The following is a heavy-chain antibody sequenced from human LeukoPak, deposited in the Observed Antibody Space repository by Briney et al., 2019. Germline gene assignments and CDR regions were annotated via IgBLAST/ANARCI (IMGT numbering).Heavy chain of an antibody. CDR3: ARARGLRFLEWLPKNLYYFDY. J-gene: IGHJ4*02. Sequence: SETLSLTCTVSGGSMSSYYWSWIRQSPGKGLEWIGNIYYSGSTNYNPSLKSRVTISVDTSKNQFSLKLSSVTAADTAVYYCARARGLRFLEWLPKNLYYFDYWGQGTLVTVSS. D-gene: IGHD3-3*01. CDR1: GGSMSSYY. V-gene: IGHV4-59*12. CDR2: IYYSGST.